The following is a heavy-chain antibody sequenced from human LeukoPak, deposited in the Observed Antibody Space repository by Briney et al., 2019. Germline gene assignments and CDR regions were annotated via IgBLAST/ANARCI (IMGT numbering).Heavy chain of an antibody. V-gene: IGHV3-74*01. Sequence: GSLRLSCAASGFTFSSYWMHWVRQAPGKGLVWVSHISSDGSTTSYADSVKGRFTISRDNAKSTLYLQMNSLRAEDTAVYYCARDPDSSGWYDPLDYWGQGTLVTVSS. CDR1: GFTFSSYW. D-gene: IGHD6-19*01. CDR3: ARDPDSSGWYDPLDY. CDR2: ISSDGSTT. J-gene: IGHJ4*02.